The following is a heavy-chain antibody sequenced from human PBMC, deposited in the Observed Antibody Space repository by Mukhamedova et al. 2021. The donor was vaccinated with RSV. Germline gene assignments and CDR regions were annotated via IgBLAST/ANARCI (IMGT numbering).Heavy chain of an antibody. D-gene: IGHD4-17*01. CDR2: ISYDGSNK. CDR3: ARPTTVTRPGTRDQRWYF. CDR1: SSYA. Sequence: SSYAMHWVRQAPGKGLEWVAVISYDGSNKYYADSVKGRFTISRDNSKNTLYLQMNSLRAEDTAVYYCARPTTVTRPGTRDQRWYF. V-gene: IGHV3-30*01. J-gene: IGHJ2*01.